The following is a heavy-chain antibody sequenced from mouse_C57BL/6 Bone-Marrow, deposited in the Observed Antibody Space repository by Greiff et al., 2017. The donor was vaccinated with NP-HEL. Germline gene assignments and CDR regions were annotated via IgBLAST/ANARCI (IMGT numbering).Heavy chain of an antibody. V-gene: IGHV1-50*01. D-gene: IGHD1-1*02. Sequence: QVQLQQPGAERGKNGASVKLSCKASGYTFTSYWMQWVKQRPGQGLEWIGERETSESYTNYNQKFKGKATLTVDTSSSTAYMQLRSLTSEDSAVYYCARCYYGWFAYWGQGTLVTVSA. J-gene: IGHJ3*01. CDR1: GYTFTSYW. CDR3: ARCYYGWFAY. CDR2: RETSESYT.